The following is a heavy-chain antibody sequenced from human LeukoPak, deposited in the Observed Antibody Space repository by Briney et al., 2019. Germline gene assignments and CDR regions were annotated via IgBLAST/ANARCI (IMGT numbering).Heavy chain of an antibody. Sequence: GGSLRLSCAASGFTFDDYAMHWVRQAPGKGLEWVSGISWNSGSIGYADSVKGRFTISRDNAKNSLYLQTNSLRAEDTALYYCAKDTDGAAAGTTWGHWGQGTLVTVSS. V-gene: IGHV3-9*01. J-gene: IGHJ4*02. CDR2: ISWNSGSI. D-gene: IGHD6-13*01. CDR1: GFTFDDYA. CDR3: AKDTDGAAAGTTWGH.